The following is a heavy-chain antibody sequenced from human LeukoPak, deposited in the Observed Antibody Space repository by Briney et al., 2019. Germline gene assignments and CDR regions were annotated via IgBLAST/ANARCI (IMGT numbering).Heavy chain of an antibody. Sequence: GGSLRPSCAASGFTFDGYGMSWVRQAPGKGLEWVSGINWNGGSTGYADSVKGRFTISRDNAKNSLYLQMNSLRAEDAALYYCARGLTYYDFWRAFDYWGQGTLVTVSS. V-gene: IGHV3-20*04. J-gene: IGHJ4*02. CDR3: ARGLTYYDFWRAFDY. CDR1: GFTFDGYG. D-gene: IGHD3-3*01. CDR2: INWNGGST.